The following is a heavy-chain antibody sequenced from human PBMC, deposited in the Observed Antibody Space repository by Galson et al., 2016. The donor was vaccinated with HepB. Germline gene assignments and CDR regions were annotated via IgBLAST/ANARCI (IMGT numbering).Heavy chain of an antibody. Sequence: SLRLSCAVSGFTVSSSYMAWVRRAPGKGLGWVAVMYSGGDSYYAESVQGRFTISRDISKNTVFFEMNRLRVEDTAMYYCARDSLGADYFDSWGQGTLVTVS. CDR2: MYSGGDS. CDR1: GFTVSSSY. CDR3: ARDSLGADYFDS. D-gene: IGHD1-26*01. V-gene: IGHV3-66*01. J-gene: IGHJ4*02.